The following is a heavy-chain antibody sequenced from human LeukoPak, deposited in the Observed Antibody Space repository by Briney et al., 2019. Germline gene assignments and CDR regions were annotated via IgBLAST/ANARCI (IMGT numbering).Heavy chain of an antibody. CDR2: INHSGST. CDR3: ARENSGTYSSFDY. V-gene: IGHV4-34*01. D-gene: IGHD1-26*01. J-gene: IGHJ4*02. Sequence: PSETLSLTCAVYGGSFSGYYWSWIRQPPGKGLEWIGEINHSGSTNYNPSLKSRVPISVDTSKNQFSLKLSSVTAADTAVYYCARENSGTYSSFDYWGQGTLVTVSS. CDR1: GGSFSGYY.